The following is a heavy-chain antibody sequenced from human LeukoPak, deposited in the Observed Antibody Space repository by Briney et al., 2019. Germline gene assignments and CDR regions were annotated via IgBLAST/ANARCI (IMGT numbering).Heavy chain of an antibody. CDR3: AKDMGYYDSSGNDAFDI. D-gene: IGHD3-22*01. J-gene: IGHJ3*02. CDR2: ISWNSGSV. Sequence: GRSLRLSCAASGFTFDDYAMHWVRQAPGKGLEWVSGISWNSGSVGYADSVRRRFTISRDNAKNSLYLQMNSLRAEDTALYYCAKDMGYYDSSGNDAFDIWGQGTMVTVSS. CDR1: GFTFDDYA. V-gene: IGHV3-9*01.